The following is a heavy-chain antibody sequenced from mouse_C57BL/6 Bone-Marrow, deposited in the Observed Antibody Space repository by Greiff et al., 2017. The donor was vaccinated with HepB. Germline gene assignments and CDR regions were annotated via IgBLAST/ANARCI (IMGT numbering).Heavy chain of an antibody. CDR1: GYTFTSYW. D-gene: IGHD1-1*01. V-gene: IGHV1-55*01. Sequence: VQLQQPGAELVKPGASVKLSCKASGYTFTSYWITWVKQRPGQGLEWIGDIYPGSGSTNYNEKFKSKATLTVDTSSSTAYMQLSSLTSEDSAVYYRERGPHFYGSKGYWGQGTTLPVST. CDR2: IYPGSGST. CDR3: ERGPHFYGSKGY. J-gene: IGHJ2*01.